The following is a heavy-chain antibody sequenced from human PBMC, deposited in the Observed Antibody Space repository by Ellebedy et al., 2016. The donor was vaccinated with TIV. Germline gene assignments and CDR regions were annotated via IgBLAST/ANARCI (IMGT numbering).Heavy chain of an antibody. J-gene: IGHJ4*02. V-gene: IGHV3-23*01. D-gene: IGHD3-22*01. CDR2: ISGGGDST. Sequence: GESLKISCAASGFTFSSFAMHWVRQAPGKGLEWLSVISGGGDSTYHPGSVKGRSTITRDNSKNTLYLQMDRLRAEDTAVYYCAKGTSSGFNYDRVGFEYWGQGALVTVSS. CDR3: AKGTSSGFNYDRVGFEY. CDR1: GFTFSSFA.